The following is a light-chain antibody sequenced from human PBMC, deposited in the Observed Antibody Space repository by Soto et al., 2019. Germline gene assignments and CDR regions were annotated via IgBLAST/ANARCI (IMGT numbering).Light chain of an antibody. CDR3: NSYTSSSPVI. CDR1: SSDVGGYNY. J-gene: IGLJ2*01. CDR2: DVN. V-gene: IGLV2-14*03. Sequence: QPASVSGSPGQSITISCTGTSSDVGGYNYVSWYQQHPGKAPKLIIYDVNTRPSGISNRFSGSKSGNTASLTISGLQAEDEADYYCNSYTSSSPVIFGGGTKLTVL.